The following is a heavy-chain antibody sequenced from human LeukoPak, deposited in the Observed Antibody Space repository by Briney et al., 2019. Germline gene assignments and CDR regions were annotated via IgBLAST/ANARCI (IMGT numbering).Heavy chain of an antibody. CDR2: IKHDGSEK. J-gene: IGHJ4*02. Sequence: PGGSLRLSCAASGFPFDRYWMSWVRLAPGKGLEWVANIKHDGSEKTFVDSVKGRFTISRDNAENSLHLQMNSLRAEDTAIYYCARQPIYEAYFDFWGQGTLVTVSS. V-gene: IGHV3-7*01. D-gene: IGHD3-16*01. CDR3: ARQPIYEAYFDF. CDR1: GFPFDRYW.